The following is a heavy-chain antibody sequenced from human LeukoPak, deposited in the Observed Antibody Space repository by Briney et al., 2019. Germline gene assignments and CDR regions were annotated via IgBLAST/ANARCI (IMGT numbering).Heavy chain of an antibody. CDR2: ISGSGGST. CDR1: GFTFSSYA. Sequence: GGSLRLSCAASGFTFSSYAMTWVRQAPGKGLEWVSGISGSGGSTYYADSVKGRFTVSRDNSKNTLYLQMNSLRAEDTAVYYCAKSTVRDNPSCVDYWGQGTLVTVSS. CDR3: AKSTVRDNPSCVDY. V-gene: IGHV3-23*01. D-gene: IGHD2-15*01. J-gene: IGHJ4*02.